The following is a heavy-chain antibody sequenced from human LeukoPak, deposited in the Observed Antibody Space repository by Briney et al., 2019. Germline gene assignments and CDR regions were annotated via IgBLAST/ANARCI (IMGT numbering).Heavy chain of an antibody. V-gene: IGHV3-74*01. CDR1: GFTFSSYW. Sequence: HAGGSLRLSCAASGFTFSSYWMHWVRQAPGKGLVWISRINSDGSSTSYADSVKGRFTISRDNAKNTPYLQMNSLRAEDTAVYYCAREGIAVAGGLDYWGQGTLVTVSS. J-gene: IGHJ4*02. D-gene: IGHD6-19*01. CDR2: INSDGSST. CDR3: AREGIAVAGGLDY.